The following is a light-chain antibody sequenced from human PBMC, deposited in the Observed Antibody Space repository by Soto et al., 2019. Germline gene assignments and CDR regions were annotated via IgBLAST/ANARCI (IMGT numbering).Light chain of an antibody. CDR2: GAS. CDR3: QQYASSPWT. J-gene: IGKJ1*01. Sequence: EILLTQSPGTLSLFPGDKATLSFRASQNFGSKSLAWYQQRPGQAPRLLIYGASIRATGSPDRVSGSGSGTDFTLTINRLEPEDFAVYYCQQYASSPWTFGQGTKVDI. V-gene: IGKV3-20*01. CDR1: QNFGSKS.